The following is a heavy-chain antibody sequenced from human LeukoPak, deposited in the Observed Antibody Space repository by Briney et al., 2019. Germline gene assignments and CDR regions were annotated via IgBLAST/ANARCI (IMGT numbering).Heavy chain of an antibody. CDR2: ISTDNGNT. CDR1: GYTFTSYG. Sequence: GASVKVSCEASGYTFTSYGIGWVRQAPGQGLEWMGWISTDNGNTDYAQNLQGRVTMTTDTSTSTAYMELRSLRSDDTAVYYCARASPQSIPCQNDHWGQGTLVTVSS. CDR3: ARASPQSIPCQNDH. V-gene: IGHV1-18*01. D-gene: IGHD2-21*01. J-gene: IGHJ4*02.